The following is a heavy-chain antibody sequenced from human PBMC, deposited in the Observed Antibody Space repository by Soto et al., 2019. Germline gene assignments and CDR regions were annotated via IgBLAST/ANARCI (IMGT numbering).Heavy chain of an antibody. Sequence: QVQLVQSGAEVKQPGASVKVSCKASGYTFTRFGISWVRQAPGQGLEWMGWISADNGKTKYAQKIQGRVTMTTDTSTTTAYMELRSLRSDDTAVYYCARWISGSSSDWFAPWGQGTLVTVSS. CDR3: ARWISGSSSDWFAP. V-gene: IGHV1-18*04. J-gene: IGHJ5*02. CDR2: ISADNGKT. CDR1: GYTFTRFG. D-gene: IGHD1-26*01.